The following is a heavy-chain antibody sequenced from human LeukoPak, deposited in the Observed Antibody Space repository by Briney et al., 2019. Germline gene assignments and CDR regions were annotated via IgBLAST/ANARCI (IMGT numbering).Heavy chain of an antibody. CDR2: IYSGGST. J-gene: IGHJ4*02. V-gene: IGHV3-53*01. CDR3: ARGPETAMVPRY. Sequence: GGSLRLSCAASGFTVSSNYMSWVRQAPGKGLEWVSVIYSGGSTYYADSVKGRFTISRDNSKNTLYLQMSSLRVEDTAVYYCARGPETAMVPRYWGQGTLVTASS. CDR1: GFTVSSNY. D-gene: IGHD5-18*01.